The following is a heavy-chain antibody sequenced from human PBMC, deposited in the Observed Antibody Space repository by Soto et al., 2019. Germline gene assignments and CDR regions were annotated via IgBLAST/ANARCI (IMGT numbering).Heavy chain of an antibody. Sequence: EVQMVDSGGGLVQPGGSLTLTCSPSGFTFNNFAMHWLRQAPGKGLDYVSSISGNGGATHYADSVKGRFTISRDNSKNILFLRMSSLRPEDTALYYCVKDYGRNWNYVFDFWGQGTLVTVSP. CDR1: GFTFNNFA. CDR3: VKDYGRNWNYVFDF. J-gene: IGHJ4*02. CDR2: ISGNGGAT. D-gene: IGHD1-7*01. V-gene: IGHV3-64D*08.